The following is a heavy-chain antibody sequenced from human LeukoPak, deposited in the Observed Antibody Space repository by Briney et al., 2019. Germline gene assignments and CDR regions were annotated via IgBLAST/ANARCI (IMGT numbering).Heavy chain of an antibody. CDR2: IRYDGSNK. Sequence: GGSLRLSCAASGFTFSSYGMHWVRQAPGKGLEWVAFIRYDGSNKYYADSVKGRFTISRDNSKNTLYLQMNSLRIEDTALYYCARGPWRYCSGDSCLSFDYWGHGNLVTVSS. V-gene: IGHV3-30*02. CDR1: GFTFSSYG. CDR3: ARGPWRYCSGDSCLSFDY. J-gene: IGHJ5*01. D-gene: IGHD2-15*01.